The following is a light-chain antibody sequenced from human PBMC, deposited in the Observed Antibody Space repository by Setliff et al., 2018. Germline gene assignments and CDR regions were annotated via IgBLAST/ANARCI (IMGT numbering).Light chain of an antibody. Sequence: SVLTQPASVSGSPGQSITISCTGTTNNIGSYNLVSWYQQHPGRAPKLIISEVSERPSGVSVRFSGSKSGNTASLTISGLRPEDEADYYCCSYQRPSTAVFGGGTKGTV. J-gene: IGLJ3*02. V-gene: IGLV2-23*02. CDR2: EVS. CDR3: CSYQRPSTAV. CDR1: TNNIGSYNL.